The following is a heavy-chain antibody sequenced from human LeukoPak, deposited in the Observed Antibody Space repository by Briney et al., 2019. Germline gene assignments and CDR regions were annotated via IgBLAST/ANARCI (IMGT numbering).Heavy chain of an antibody. Sequence: SETLSLTCAVYGGSFSGYYWSWIRQPPGKGLEWIGEINHSGSTNYNPSLKSRVTISVDTSKNQFSLKLSSVTAADTAVYYCAKENSAAPSLYWGQGTLVTVSS. J-gene: IGHJ4*02. CDR2: INHSGST. CDR3: AKENSAAPSLY. V-gene: IGHV4-34*01. D-gene: IGHD2-2*01. CDR1: GGSFSGYY.